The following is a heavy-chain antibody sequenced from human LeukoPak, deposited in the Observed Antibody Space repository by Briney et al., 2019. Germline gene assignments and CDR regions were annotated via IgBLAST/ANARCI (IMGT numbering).Heavy chain of an antibody. Sequence: SETLSLTCTVSGGSISSSSYYWGWIRQPPGKGLEWIGSIYYSGSTYYNLSLKSRVTISVDTSKNQFSLKLSSVTAADTAVYYCARTPYYYGSGSYYTPYFDYWGQGTLVTVSS. CDR2: IYYSGST. J-gene: IGHJ4*02. CDR1: GGSISSSSYY. D-gene: IGHD3-10*01. V-gene: IGHV4-39*01. CDR3: ARTPYYYGSGSYYTPYFDY.